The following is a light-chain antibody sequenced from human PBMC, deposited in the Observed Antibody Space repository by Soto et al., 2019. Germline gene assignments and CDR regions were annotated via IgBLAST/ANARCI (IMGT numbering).Light chain of an antibody. Sequence: QSFLTQPPAASGTAGQRVTISCSGSSSNIGSNTVNWYQQLPGTAPKLLIYSNNQRPSGVPDRSSGSKSGTSASLAISGLQSEDEADYYCAAWDDSLNGYVFGTGTKVTVL. CDR1: SSNIGSNT. J-gene: IGLJ1*01. CDR2: SNN. CDR3: AAWDDSLNGYV. V-gene: IGLV1-44*01.